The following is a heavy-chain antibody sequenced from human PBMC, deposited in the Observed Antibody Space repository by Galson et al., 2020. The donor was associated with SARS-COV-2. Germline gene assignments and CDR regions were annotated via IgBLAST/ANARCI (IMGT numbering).Heavy chain of an antibody. Sequence: GESLKISCAASGFTFGNFAMSWVRQSPGKRLEWVSTLSGNGESTFYADSVKGRFTISRDNSKNTLFLQMNSLRAEDTAAYYCVKTSLRVVQGVTISSGFYMDVWGKGTTVTVSS. CDR3: VKTSLRVVQGVTISSGFYMDV. D-gene: IGHD3-10*01. CDR1: GFTFGNFA. J-gene: IGHJ6*03. CDR2: LSGNGEST. V-gene: IGHV3-23*01.